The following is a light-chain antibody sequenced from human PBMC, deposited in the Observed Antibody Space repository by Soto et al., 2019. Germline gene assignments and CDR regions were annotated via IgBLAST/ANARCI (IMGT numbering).Light chain of an antibody. J-gene: IGKJ3*01. CDR1: QSINSX. CDR3: QQYNSYSFT. CDR2: KAS. V-gene: IGKV1-5*03. Sequence: DIQMTQSPSTLSASVGDRVTITCRASQSINSXXXWYQQKPGKAPKLLIYKASILVSGVPSRFSGSGSGTEFTLTISSLQPDDFATYYCQQYNSYSFTFGPGTKVDIK.